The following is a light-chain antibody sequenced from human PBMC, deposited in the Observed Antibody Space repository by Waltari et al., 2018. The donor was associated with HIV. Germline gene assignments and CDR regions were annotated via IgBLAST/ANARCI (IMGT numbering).Light chain of an antibody. J-gene: IGLJ2*01. V-gene: IGLV2-14*01. Sequence: QSALTQPASVSGSPGQSITISCTGTNRDVGGSNYVSWYQQGPGKAPKLLIYAVSNRPSGISNRFSGSKSGNTASLTISGLQPEDESDYYCSSYSSTSTLVLFGGGTRLTVL. CDR1: NRDVGGSNY. CDR3: SSYSSTSTLVL. CDR2: AVS.